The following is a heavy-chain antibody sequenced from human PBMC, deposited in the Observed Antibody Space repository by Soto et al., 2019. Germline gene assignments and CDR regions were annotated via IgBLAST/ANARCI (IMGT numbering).Heavy chain of an antibody. CDR2: IKFDGSAE. Sequence: EVHLVESGGGLVQRGGSLRVSCAASGFSLSSHSMSWVRQARGKGLEWVASIKFDGSAEFYVDSVKGRFTISRDHAKNILYLQMDNLRDEDTAVYYCARLLGDVTTYDYWGQGTLVTVSS. D-gene: IGHD2-21*01. CDR3: ARLLGDVTTYDY. CDR1: GFSLSSHS. V-gene: IGHV3-7*01. J-gene: IGHJ4*02.